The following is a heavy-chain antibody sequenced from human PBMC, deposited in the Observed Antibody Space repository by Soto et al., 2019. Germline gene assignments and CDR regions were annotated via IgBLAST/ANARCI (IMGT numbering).Heavy chain of an antibody. CDR1: GFTFSSYA. D-gene: IGHD1-1*01. Sequence: GGSLRLSCAASGFTFSSYAMNWVRQAPGKGLEWVSAISGSGGSTYYADSVKGRFTISRDSSKNTLYLQMNSLRAEDTAVYYCAIGNSWSNDLVLDFSCQGTMVNV. V-gene: IGHV3-23*01. CDR2: ISGSGGST. CDR3: AIGNSWSNDLVLDF. J-gene: IGHJ3*01.